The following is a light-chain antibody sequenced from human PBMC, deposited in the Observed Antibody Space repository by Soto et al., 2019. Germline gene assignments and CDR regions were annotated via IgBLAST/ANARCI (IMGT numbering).Light chain of an antibody. V-gene: IGKV3-15*01. CDR3: QQYHNWPPQYT. CDR1: QTVASN. J-gene: IGKJ2*01. Sequence: EIVMPQSPDTLYVSPGERATLSCRASQTVASNLAWYQQKPGQAPRLLIHGASTRATGVSARFSGSGSGTDFTLTISSLQSEYFAVYYCQQYHNWPPQYTFGQGTKLQIK. CDR2: GAS.